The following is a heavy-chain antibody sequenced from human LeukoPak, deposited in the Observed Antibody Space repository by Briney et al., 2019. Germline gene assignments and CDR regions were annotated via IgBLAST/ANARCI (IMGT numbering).Heavy chain of an antibody. CDR3: ARGGCSSSSCYWRNNWFDP. J-gene: IGHJ5*02. CDR2: INPNSGGT. CDR1: GYTFTGYY. V-gene: IGHV1-2*02. D-gene: IGHD2-2*01. Sequence: ASVKVSCKASGYTFTGYYMHWVRQAPGQGLEWMGWINPNSGGTTYAKKFQGRVTMTRDTSISTAYMELSRLRSDDTAVYYCARGGCSSSSCYWRNNWFDPWGQGTLVTVSS.